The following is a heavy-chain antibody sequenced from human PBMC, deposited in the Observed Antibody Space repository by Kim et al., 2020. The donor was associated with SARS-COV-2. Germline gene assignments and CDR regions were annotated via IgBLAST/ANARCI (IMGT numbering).Heavy chain of an antibody. CDR3: AKDMSERAFTMIVVWETSVRPTDFDY. CDR1: GFTFSSYG. CDR2: ISYDGSNK. Sequence: GGSLRLSCAASGFTFSSYGMHWVRQAPGKGLEWVAVISYDGSNKYYADSVKGRFTISRDNSKNTLYLQMNSLRAEDTAVYYCAKDMSERAFTMIVVWETSVRPTDFDYWGQGTLVTVSS. J-gene: IGHJ4*02. V-gene: IGHV3-30*18. D-gene: IGHD3-22*01.